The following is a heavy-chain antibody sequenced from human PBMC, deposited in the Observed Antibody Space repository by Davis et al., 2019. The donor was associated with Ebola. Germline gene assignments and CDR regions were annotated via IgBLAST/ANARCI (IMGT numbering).Heavy chain of an antibody. CDR2: ISSSSSTI. Sequence: PGGSLRLSCAASGFTFSTYSLNWVPQAPGKGLEWVSYISSSSSTIYYADSVKGRFTISRDNAKNSLYLQMNSLRDEDTAVYCCPRDSQWLGTDFDYWGQGTLVTVSS. D-gene: IGHD6-19*01. CDR3: PRDSQWLGTDFDY. CDR1: GFTFSTYS. J-gene: IGHJ4*02. V-gene: IGHV3-48*02.